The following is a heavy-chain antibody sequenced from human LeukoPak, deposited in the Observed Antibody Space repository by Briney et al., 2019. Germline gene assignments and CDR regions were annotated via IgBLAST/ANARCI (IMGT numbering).Heavy chain of an antibody. Sequence: SETLSLTCAVYGGSFSGYYWSWIRQPPGKGLEWIGEINHSGGTNYNPSLKSRVTISVDTSKNQFSLKLSSVTAADTAVYYCARGGPRAAAIRRYYYYYMDVWGKGTTVTVSS. V-gene: IGHV4-34*01. D-gene: IGHD2-2*02. CDR3: ARGGPRAAAIRRYYYYYMDV. J-gene: IGHJ6*03. CDR2: INHSGGT. CDR1: GGSFSGYY.